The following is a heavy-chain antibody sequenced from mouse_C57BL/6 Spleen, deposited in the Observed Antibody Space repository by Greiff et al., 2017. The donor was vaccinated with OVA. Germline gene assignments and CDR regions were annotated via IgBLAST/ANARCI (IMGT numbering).Heavy chain of an antibody. D-gene: IGHD1-1*01. CDR3: TRVTTVSEGAMDY. CDR1: GYTFTDYE. V-gene: IGHV1-15*01. J-gene: IGHJ4*01. Sequence: QVQLQQPGAELVRPGASVTLSCKASGYTFTDYEMHWVKQTPVHGLEWIGAIDPATGGTAYNQKFKGKAILTADKSSSTAYMELRSLTSEDSAVYYCTRVTTVSEGAMDYWGQGTSVTVSS. CDR2: IDPATGGT.